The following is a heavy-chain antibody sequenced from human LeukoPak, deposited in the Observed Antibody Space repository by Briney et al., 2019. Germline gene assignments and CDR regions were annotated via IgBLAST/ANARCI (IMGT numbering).Heavy chain of an antibody. CDR2: ISGRGDNT. V-gene: IGHV3-23*01. CDR1: GFTFSGYA. D-gene: IGHD4-23*01. Sequence: GSLRLSCAASGFTFSGYAMSWVRQAPGKGLEWVSGISGRGDNTYYADSVKGRFTISRDNSKNTLRLQMNSLRVEDTAVYYCAKRVQGNTGPFHCWGQGTLASVSS. J-gene: IGHJ4*02. CDR3: AKRVQGNTGPFHC.